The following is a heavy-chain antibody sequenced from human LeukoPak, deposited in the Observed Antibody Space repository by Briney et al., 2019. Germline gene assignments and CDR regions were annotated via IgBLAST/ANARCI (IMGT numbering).Heavy chain of an antibody. V-gene: IGHV3-66*01. CDR3: AADFYTTYHLGY. CDR2: IYKSGTI. CDR1: GFTVTVNY. Sequence: GGSLRLSCAVSGFTVTVNYMSWVRQAPGKGLEWVSIIYKSGTISYAVSVKGRFIISRDRSTNTLSLQMTSLRAEDTAVYYCAADFYTTYHLGYWGQGTLVTVSS. D-gene: IGHD3-16*01. J-gene: IGHJ4*02.